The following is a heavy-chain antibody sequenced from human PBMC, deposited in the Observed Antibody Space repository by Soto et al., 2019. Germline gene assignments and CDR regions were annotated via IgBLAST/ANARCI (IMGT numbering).Heavy chain of an antibody. CDR3: ASSPRGYCTSTSCRELGNYYGMDC. CDR1: GYSFTSYW. J-gene: IGHJ6*02. D-gene: IGHD2-2*01. Sequence: PGESLKISCKGSGYSFTSYWISWVRQMPGKGLEWMGRIDASDSYTNYSPSFQGHVTISADESISTAYLQWSSLKASDTATYYCASSPRGYCTSTSCRELGNYYGMDCWGQGTTVTVSS. V-gene: IGHV5-10-1*01. CDR2: IDASDSYT.